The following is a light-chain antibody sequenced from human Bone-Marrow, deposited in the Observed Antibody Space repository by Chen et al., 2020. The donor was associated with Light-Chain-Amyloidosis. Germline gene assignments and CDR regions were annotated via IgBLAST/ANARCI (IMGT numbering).Light chain of an antibody. CDR3: QSADSSGTYEVI. CDR2: RDT. CDR1: DLPTKY. V-gene: IGLV3-25*03. Sequence: YELTQPPSVSVSPGQTARITCSGDDLPTKYAYWYQQKPGQAPVLVIHRDTERPSGISERFAGSSSGTTATFTISGVQAEDEADYHCQSADSSGTYEVIFGGGTKLTVL. J-gene: IGLJ2*01.